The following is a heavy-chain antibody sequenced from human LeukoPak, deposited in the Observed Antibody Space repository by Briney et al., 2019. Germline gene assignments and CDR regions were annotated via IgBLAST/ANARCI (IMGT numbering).Heavy chain of an antibody. Sequence: SETLSLTCAVYGGSFSGYYWSWIRQPPGKGLEWIGEINHSGSTNYNPSLKSRVTISVDTSKNQFSLKLSSVTAADTAVYYCARGRYYCTNGVCYKMDWFDPWGQGTLVTVSS. D-gene: IGHD2-8*01. V-gene: IGHV4-34*01. CDR2: INHSGST. CDR3: ARGRYYCTNGVCYKMDWFDP. J-gene: IGHJ5*02. CDR1: GGSFSGYY.